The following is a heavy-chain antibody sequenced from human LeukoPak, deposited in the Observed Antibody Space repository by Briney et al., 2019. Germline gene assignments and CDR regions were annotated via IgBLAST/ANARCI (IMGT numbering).Heavy chain of an antibody. CDR1: GYTFTGYY. D-gene: IGHD4-23*01. V-gene: IGHV1-2*02. CDR2: INPSSGGT. Sequence: ASVKVSCKASGYTFTGYYLHWVRQAPGQGLEWMGWINPSSGGTNYAQKFQGRVTMTRDTSISTAYMELSRLRSDDTAVYHCARENDYGGNATPPTGDFWGQGTLVTVSS. J-gene: IGHJ4*02. CDR3: ARENDYGGNATPPTGDF.